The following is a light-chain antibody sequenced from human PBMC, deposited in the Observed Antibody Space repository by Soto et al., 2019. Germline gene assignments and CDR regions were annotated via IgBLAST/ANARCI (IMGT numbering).Light chain of an antibody. CDR3: RQYNNWPPIT. CDR1: QSVSKS. J-gene: IGKJ5*01. Sequence: EIVMTQSPATLSVSPGERATLSCRASQSVSKSLAWYQQKPGQAPRLLITSASTRATGVPARFSGSGSETEVTLTISSRQPEDFAAYYCRQYNNWPPITFGQGTRLEIK. V-gene: IGKV3-15*01. CDR2: SAS.